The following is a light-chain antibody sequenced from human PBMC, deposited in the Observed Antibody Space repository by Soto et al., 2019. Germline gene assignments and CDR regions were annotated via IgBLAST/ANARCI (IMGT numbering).Light chain of an antibody. CDR2: GAS. J-gene: IGKJ1*01. CDR1: QSVYNN. Sequence: EIVMTQSPATLSVSPGERATLSCRASQSVYNNLAWYQQKPGQAPRLLIYGASTRATGIPARFSGSGSGTDFTLTISRLEPEDFAVYYCQQYGSSPLTFGQGTKVDIK. V-gene: IGKV3-15*01. CDR3: QQYGSSPLT.